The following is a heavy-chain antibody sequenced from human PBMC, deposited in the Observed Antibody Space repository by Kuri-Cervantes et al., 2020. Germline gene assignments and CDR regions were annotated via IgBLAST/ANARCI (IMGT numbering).Heavy chain of an antibody. CDR3: YSLHDSSGYYHDY. CDR1: GYTFTGYY. Sequence: ASVKVSCKASGYTFTGYYMYWVRQAPGQGLEWMGWINPNSGGTNYAQKFQGRVTMTRDTSISTAYMELSRLRSDDTAEYYCYSLHDSSGYYHDYWGQGTLVTVSS. CDR2: INPNSGGT. J-gene: IGHJ4*02. V-gene: IGHV1-2*02. D-gene: IGHD3-22*01.